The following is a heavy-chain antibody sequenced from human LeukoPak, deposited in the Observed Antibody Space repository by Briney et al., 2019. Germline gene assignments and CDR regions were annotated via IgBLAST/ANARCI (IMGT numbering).Heavy chain of an antibody. J-gene: IGHJ4*02. D-gene: IGHD1-26*01. V-gene: IGHV4-59*01. CDR2: IYYSGST. Sequence: PSETLSPTCTVSGGSISSYYWSWIRQPPGKGLEWIGYIYYSGSTNYNPSLKSRVTISVDTSKNQFSLKLSSVTAADTAVYYCARGGSYGGHWGQGTLVTVSS. CDR3: ARGGSYGGH. CDR1: GGSISSYY.